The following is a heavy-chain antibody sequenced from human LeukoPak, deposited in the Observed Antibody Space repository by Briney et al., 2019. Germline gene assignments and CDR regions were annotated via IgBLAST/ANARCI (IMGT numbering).Heavy chain of an antibody. D-gene: IGHD3-16*01. V-gene: IGHV4-31*03. CDR3: ARDRVFRGGTHYFDY. CDR2: IYYSGST. CDR1: GGSISSGGYY. J-gene: IGHJ4*02. Sequence: PSETLSLTCTVSGGSISSGGYYWSWIRQHPGKGLEWIGYIYYSGSTYYNPSLKSRVTISVDTSKNQFSLKLSSVTAADTAVYYCARDRVFRGGTHYFDYWGQGTLVTVSS.